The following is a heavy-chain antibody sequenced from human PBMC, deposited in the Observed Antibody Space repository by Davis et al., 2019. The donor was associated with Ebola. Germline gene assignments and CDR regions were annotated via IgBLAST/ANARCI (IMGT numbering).Heavy chain of an antibody. CDR3: AKKYDISTFDP. CDR2: IGWNSGDK. V-gene: IGHV3-9*01. Sequence: SLKISCAASGFIFDDYAMHWVRQAPGKGLEWVAGIGWNSGDKGYADSVKGRFTISRDNAKNSLYLQMNSLRAEDTAVYYCAKKYDISTFDPWGQGTLVTVSS. CDR1: GFIFDDYA. J-gene: IGHJ5*02. D-gene: IGHD3-9*01.